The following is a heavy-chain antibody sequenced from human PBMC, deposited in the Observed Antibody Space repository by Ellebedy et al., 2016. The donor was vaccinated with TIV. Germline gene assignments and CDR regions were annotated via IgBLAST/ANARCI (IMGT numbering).Heavy chain of an antibody. CDR2: IPYDGSNK. D-gene: IGHD6-13*01. CDR3: ARPLFYSSSWYIPLGY. J-gene: IGHJ4*02. Sequence: GESLKISCAASGFTFDDYGMHWVRQAPGKGLEWVAVIPYDGSNKYYADSVNGRFTISRDNSKNTLYLQMNSRRAEDTAVYYCARPLFYSSSWYIPLGYWGQGTLVTVSS. V-gene: IGHV3-30*03. CDR1: GFTFDDYG.